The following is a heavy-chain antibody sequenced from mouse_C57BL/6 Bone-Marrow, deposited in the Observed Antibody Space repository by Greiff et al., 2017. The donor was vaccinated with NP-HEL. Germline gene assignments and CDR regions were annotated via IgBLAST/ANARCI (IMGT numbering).Heavy chain of an antibody. V-gene: IGHV1-81*01. J-gene: IGHJ2*01. CDR1: GYTFTSYG. D-gene: IGHD2-3*01. Sequence: VQRVESGAELARPGASVKLSCKASGYTFTSYGISWVKQRTGQGLEWIGEIYPRSGNTYYNEKFKGKATLTADKSSSTAYMELRSLTSEDSAVYFCGCPNDGYYDYWGQGTTLTVSS. CDR2: IYPRSGNT. CDR3: GCPNDGYYDY.